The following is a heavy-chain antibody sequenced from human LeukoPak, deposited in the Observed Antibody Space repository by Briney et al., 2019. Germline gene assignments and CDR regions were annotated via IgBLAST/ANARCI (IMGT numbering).Heavy chain of an antibody. V-gene: IGHV1-18*01. J-gene: IGHJ4*02. D-gene: IGHD4-23*01. CDR3: ARFSGHYGGNLFLDY. Sequence: ASVKVSCKASGYTFTSYGISWVRQAPGQGLEGMGWISAYNGNTNYAQKLQGRVTMTTDTSTSTAYMELSSLRSEDTAVYYCARFSGHYGGNLFLDYWGQRTLVTVSS. CDR1: GYTFTSYG. CDR2: ISAYNGNT.